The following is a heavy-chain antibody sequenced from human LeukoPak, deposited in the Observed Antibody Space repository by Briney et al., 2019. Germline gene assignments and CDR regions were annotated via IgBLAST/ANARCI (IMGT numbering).Heavy chain of an antibody. CDR2: ISGSGAYT. CDR1: GFTFSSYA. V-gene: IGHV3-23*01. CDR3: AKYFASGSYYKLPH. D-gene: IGHD3-10*01. Sequence: GGSLRLSCAATGFTFSSYAMSWVRQAPGKGLEWVSTISGSGAYTYYADSVKGRFTISRDNSKNTLYLQMNSLRAEDTAVYYCAKYFASGSYYKLPHWGQGTLVTVSS. J-gene: IGHJ1*01.